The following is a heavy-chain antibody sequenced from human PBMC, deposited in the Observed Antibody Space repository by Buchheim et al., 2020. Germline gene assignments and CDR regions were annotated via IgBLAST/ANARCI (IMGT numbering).Heavy chain of an antibody. D-gene: IGHD3-22*01. J-gene: IGHJ4*02. CDR2: ISSDGNNK. V-gene: IGHV3-30*18. CDR1: GFTFSSHG. CDR3: TKWVNYYDSSGYND. Sequence: QVQLVESGGGVVQPGRSLRLSCAASGFTFSSHGMHWVRQAPGKGPEWVALISSDGNNKYYRDSVKGRFTISRDNSKNPLYLQMNSLRAEDTAVYYCTKWVNYYDSSGYNDWGQGT.